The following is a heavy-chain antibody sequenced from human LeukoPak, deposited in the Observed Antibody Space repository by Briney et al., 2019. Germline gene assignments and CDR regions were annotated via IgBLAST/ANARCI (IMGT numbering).Heavy chain of an antibody. J-gene: IGHJ5*02. CDR2: MNPNSGNT. D-gene: IGHD3-10*01. CDR1: GYTFTSYD. V-gene: IGHV1-8*01. Sequence: GASVKVSCKASGYTFTSYDINWVRQATGQGLEWMGWMNPNSGNTGYAQKFQGRVTMTRNTSISTAYMELSSLRSEDTAVYYCARSQYGSGSYYTPFDPWGQGTLVTVSS. CDR3: ARSQYGSGSYYTPFDP.